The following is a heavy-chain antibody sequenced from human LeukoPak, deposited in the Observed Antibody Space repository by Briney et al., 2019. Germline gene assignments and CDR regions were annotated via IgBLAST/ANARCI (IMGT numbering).Heavy chain of an antibody. D-gene: IGHD5-18*01. CDR3: AKCGGYSNYYYYYMDV. CDR1: GFTFSSYW. CDR2: INSDGSST. Sequence: GGSLRLSCAASGFTFSSYWMHWVRQAPGKGLVWVSRINSDGSSTNYADSVKGRFTISRDNAKNTLYLQMNSLRAEDTAVYYCAKCGGYSNYYYYYMDVWGKGTTVTVSS. J-gene: IGHJ6*03. V-gene: IGHV3-74*01.